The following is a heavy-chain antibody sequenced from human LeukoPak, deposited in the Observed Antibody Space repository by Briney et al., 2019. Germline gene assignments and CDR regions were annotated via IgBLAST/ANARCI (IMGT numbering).Heavy chain of an antibody. CDR2: ISGSGAMT. V-gene: IGHV3-23*01. J-gene: IGHJ4*02. CDR3: VKDRVDGSGSQFDS. D-gene: IGHD3-10*01. Sequence: GGSLRLSCAASGFTLSNHAMIWVRQAPGKGLEWVSSISGSGAMTYYADSVKGRFTISRDNAMDRLYLQMNSLRADDTAVYYCVKDRVDGSGSQFDSWGQGSLVIVSS. CDR1: GFTLSNHA.